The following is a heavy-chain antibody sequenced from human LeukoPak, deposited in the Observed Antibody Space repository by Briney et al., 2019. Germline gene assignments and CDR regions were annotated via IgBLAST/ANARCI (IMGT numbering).Heavy chain of an antibody. CDR3: ARVYYGSGSYYNGGYYYYYMDV. CDR1: GGSFSGYY. Sequence: SETLSLTCAVYGGSFSGYYWSWIRQPPGKGLEWIGEINHSGSSNYNPSPKSRVTISVDTSKNQFSLKLSSVTAADTAVYYCARVYYGSGSYYNGGYYYYYMDVWGKGTTVTVSS. D-gene: IGHD3-10*01. V-gene: IGHV4-34*01. J-gene: IGHJ6*03. CDR2: INHSGSS.